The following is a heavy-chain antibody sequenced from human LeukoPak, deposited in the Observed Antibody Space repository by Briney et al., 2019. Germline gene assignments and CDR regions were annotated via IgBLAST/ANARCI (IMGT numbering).Heavy chain of an antibody. J-gene: IGHJ4*02. CDR3: ARGDGDY. V-gene: IGHV4-34*01. CDR1: GGSFSGYY. CDR2: INHSGST. Sequence: SSETLSLTCAVYGGSFSGYYWSWIRQPPGKGLEWIGEINHSGSTNYNPSLKSRVTISVDTSKNQFSLKLSSVTAADTAVYYYARGDGDYWGQGTLVTVSS.